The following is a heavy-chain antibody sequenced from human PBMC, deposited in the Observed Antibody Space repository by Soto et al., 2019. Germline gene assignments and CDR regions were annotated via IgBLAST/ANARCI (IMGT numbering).Heavy chain of an antibody. CDR1: GGSITSDY. CDR3: ARNGWLVPMIGSYWLDP. V-gene: IGHV4-59*01. D-gene: IGHD6-19*01. Sequence: SETLSLTCTVSGGSITSDYWSWIRQSPGKGLEWIAFIFYTGITNYNPSLRSRVTISVDTSKNQCSLMLNSVTAADTAVYYCARNGWLVPMIGSYWLDPWGQRTLVTVXS. CDR2: IFYTGIT. J-gene: IGHJ5*02.